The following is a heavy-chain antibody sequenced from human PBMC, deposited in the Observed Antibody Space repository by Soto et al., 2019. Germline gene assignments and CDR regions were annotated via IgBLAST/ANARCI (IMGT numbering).Heavy chain of an antibody. CDR2: ISYDGSNK. Sequence: PGGSLRLSCVASRFIFSNFAMHWVRQAPGKGLEWVAFISYDGSNKFYADSVKGRFSISRDNSENTLYLQMNSLRGEDSAVYYCVRAAATRQYFYYYYGMDVWGQGTTVTVSS. D-gene: IGHD6-6*01. J-gene: IGHJ6*02. CDR3: VRAAATRQYFYYYYGMDV. V-gene: IGHV3-30-3*01. CDR1: RFIFSNFA.